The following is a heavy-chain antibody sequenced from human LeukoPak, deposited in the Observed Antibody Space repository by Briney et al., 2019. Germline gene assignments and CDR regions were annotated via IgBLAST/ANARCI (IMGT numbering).Heavy chain of an antibody. CDR1: GFATSNYW. CDR3: ARDFAKIAERCVGACYYYYYMDV. J-gene: IGHJ6*03. D-gene: IGHD1-1*01. V-gene: IGHV3-7*01. CDR2: INQDGSEK. Sequence: GGSLRLSCAVSGFATSNYWMTWVRQAPGKGLEWVANINQDGSEKNYVDSVKGRFTISRDNAEDSLYLQMNTLRVADTAVYYCARDFAKIAERCVGACYYYYYMDVWGKGTTVTVTS.